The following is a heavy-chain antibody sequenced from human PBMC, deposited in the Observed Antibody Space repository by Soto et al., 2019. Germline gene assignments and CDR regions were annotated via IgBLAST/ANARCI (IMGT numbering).Heavy chain of an antibody. CDR3: ARFYGSGYIPPHYYGMDV. J-gene: IGHJ6*02. D-gene: IGHD3-10*01. Sequence: QVQLVQSGAEVKKPGASVKVSCKASGYTFTSYGISWVRQAPGQGLEWMGWISAYNGNTNYAQKLQGRVTMTTDTXTXTAXMELRSLRSDDTAVYYCARFYGSGYIPPHYYGMDVWGQGTTVTVSS. CDR2: ISAYNGNT. CDR1: GYTFTSYG. V-gene: IGHV1-18*01.